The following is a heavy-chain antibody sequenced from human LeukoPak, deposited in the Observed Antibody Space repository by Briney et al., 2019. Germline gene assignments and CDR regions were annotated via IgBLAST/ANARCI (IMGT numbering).Heavy chain of an antibody. CDR2: ISSSGSTI. CDR1: GFTFSDYY. J-gene: IGHJ3*02. V-gene: IGHV3-11*04. D-gene: IGHD2-2*01. CDR3: ARYCSSTSCYVIRAFDI. Sequence: GGSLRLSCAASGFTFSDYYMSWIRQAPGKGLEWVSYISSSGSTIYYADSVKGRFTISRDNSKNTLYLQMNSLRAEDTAVYYCARYCSSTSCYVIRAFDIWGQGTMVTVSS.